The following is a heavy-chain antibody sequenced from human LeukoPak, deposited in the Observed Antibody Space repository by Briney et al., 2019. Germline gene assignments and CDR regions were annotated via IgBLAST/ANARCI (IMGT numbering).Heavy chain of an antibody. Sequence: GGSLRLSCAASGFTFRSYKMNWVRQAPGKGLEWVSYISSSGSTIYYADSVKGRFTISRDNAKNSLYLQMNSLRAEDTAVYYCVRTGSSSVDYWGQGTLVTVSS. V-gene: IGHV3-48*03. CDR2: ISSSGSTI. D-gene: IGHD6-6*01. J-gene: IGHJ4*02. CDR1: GFTFRSYK. CDR3: VRTGSSSVDY.